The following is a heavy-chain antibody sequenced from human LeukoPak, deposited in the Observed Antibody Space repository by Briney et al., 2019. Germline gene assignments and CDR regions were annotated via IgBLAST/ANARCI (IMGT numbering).Heavy chain of an antibody. D-gene: IGHD6-25*01. CDR3: ARRLHTSGWLDL. V-gene: IGHV4-59*08. Sequence: PSETLSLTCSLSGGPLSLFYWLWLPPPTEEGRVWIGYIYYSGSTNYNPSLKSRVSISVDTSKNQLSPQLSSVTASDTAVYYCARRLHTSGWLDLWGQGTLVTVSS. J-gene: IGHJ5*02. CDR1: GGPLSLFY. CDR2: IYYSGST.